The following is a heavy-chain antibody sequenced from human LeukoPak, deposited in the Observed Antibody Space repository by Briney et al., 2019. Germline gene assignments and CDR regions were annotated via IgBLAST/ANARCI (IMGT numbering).Heavy chain of an antibody. CDR2: IIPIFGTA. Sequence: GASVTVSCKASGGTFSIYAISWVRQAPGQGLEWMGGIIPIFGTANYAQKFQGRVTITADKSTSTAYMELSILRSEDTAVYYCARPRVVDTAMVDWGQGTLVTVSS. D-gene: IGHD5-18*01. CDR3: ARPRVVDTAMVD. J-gene: IGHJ4*02. V-gene: IGHV1-69*06. CDR1: GGTFSIYA.